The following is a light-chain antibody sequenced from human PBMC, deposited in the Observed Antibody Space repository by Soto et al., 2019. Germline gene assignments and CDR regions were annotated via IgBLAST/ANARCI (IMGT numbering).Light chain of an antibody. CDR3: QQFGSSPLYT. CDR2: GAS. Sequence: EIVLTQSPGTLSLSPGERVTLSCRASQSVSSTYLAWYQQQPGQAPRLLIYGASSRAPGIPDRFSGSGSGTDFTLTISRLEPEDFAVYYCQQFGSSPLYTFGQGTKLEIK. J-gene: IGKJ2*01. V-gene: IGKV3-20*01. CDR1: QSVSSTY.